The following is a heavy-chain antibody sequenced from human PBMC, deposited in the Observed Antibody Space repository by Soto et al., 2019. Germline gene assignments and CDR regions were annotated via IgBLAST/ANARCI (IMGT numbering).Heavy chain of an antibody. J-gene: IGHJ5*02. V-gene: IGHV3-33*01. CDR2: IWYDGSNK. Sequence: QVQLVESGGGVVQPGRSLRLSCAASGFTFSSYGMHWVRQAPGKGLEWVAVIWYDGSNKYYADSVKGRFTISRDNSKNSLYLQVVSLRAEDTAVHYCARDLGRLTPPFDPWGQGTLVTVSS. CDR1: GFTFSSYG. CDR3: ARDLGRLTPPFDP. D-gene: IGHD3-16*01.